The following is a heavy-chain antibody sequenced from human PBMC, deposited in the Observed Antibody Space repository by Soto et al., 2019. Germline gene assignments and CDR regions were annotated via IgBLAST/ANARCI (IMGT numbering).Heavy chain of an antibody. CDR3: AREGNLGRWQQPLDY. D-gene: IGHD1-1*01. CDR1: GDSISSYY. J-gene: IGHJ4*02. Sequence: QVQLQVSGPGLVKTSETLSLTCTVSGDSISSYYWSWIRQPLVRVLEWIGNVHYNGNTNYNPSIKGRVTMSVESSKNQFSLKLSSVTTAATAVYFCAREGNLGRWQQPLDYWGQGTLVSVSS. CDR2: VHYNGNT. V-gene: IGHV4-59*01.